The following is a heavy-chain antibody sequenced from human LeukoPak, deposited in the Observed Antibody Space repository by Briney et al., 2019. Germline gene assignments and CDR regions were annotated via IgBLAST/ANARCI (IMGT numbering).Heavy chain of an antibody. D-gene: IGHD4-17*01. J-gene: IGHJ4*02. CDR2: IYHSGST. Sequence: SETLSLTSAVSGGSISSGNWWTWVRQPPGKGLEWIGEIYHSGSTKYNPSLKSRVTISVDYSKNQFSLTLSAVTAADTAVYYCARNGDYGYYFDYWGQGTLVTVSS. CDR3: ARNGDYGYYFDY. CDR1: GGSISSGNW. V-gene: IGHV4-4*02.